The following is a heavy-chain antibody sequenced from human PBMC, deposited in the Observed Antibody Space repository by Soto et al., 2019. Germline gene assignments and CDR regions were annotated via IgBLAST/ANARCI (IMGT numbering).Heavy chain of an antibody. J-gene: IGHJ4*02. D-gene: IGHD6-19*01. CDR2: ISGSSSYI. V-gene: IGHV3-21*01. CDR1: GFTFSSYT. CDR3: AKDLHGSGWSFDQ. Sequence: SGESLRLSCAASGFTFSSYTMNWVRQAPGKGLEWVSCISGSSSYIYYADSVKGRFTISRDNAKNSLSLQMNSLRAEDTAVYYCAKDLHGSGWSFDQWGQGTVVTVSS.